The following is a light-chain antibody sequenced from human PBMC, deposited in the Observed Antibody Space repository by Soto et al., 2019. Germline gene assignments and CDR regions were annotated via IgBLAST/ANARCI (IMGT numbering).Light chain of an antibody. CDR2: GAS. Sequence: DIVMTQSPATRSVSPGERATLSCRASQSIDSNLAWYQQKPGQAPRLLIYGASTRVTGIPARFSGSGSGTEFTLTISSLQSEDFAVYYCQQYNNWPPITFGQGTRLEIK. J-gene: IGKJ5*01. CDR3: QQYNNWPPIT. V-gene: IGKV3-15*01. CDR1: QSIDSN.